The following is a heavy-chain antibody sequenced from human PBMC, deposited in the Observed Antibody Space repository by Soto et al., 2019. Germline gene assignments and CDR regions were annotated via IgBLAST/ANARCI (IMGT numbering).Heavy chain of an antibody. CDR2: IYYSGST. CDR1: GGSISSYY. J-gene: IGHJ5*02. Sequence: PSETLSLTCTVSGGSISSYYWSWIRQPPGKGLEWIGYIYYSGSTNYNPSLKSRVTISVDTSKNQFSLKLSSVTAADTAVYYCARTRQPGFDPWGQGTLVTVSS. CDR3: ARTRQPGFDP. D-gene: IGHD6-13*01. V-gene: IGHV4-59*01.